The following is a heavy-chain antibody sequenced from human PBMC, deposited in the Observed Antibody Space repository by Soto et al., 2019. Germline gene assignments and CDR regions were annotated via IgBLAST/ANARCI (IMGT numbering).Heavy chain of an antibody. CDR3: ARGRRTCTEKTCYTDFDF. Sequence: QVHLVQSGAEVKTPGASVTISCKASGYTFSDYGIHWIRQAPGQRPEWLGWILCLNDRKEYSQKFQVRISLTRYTSASTAYMGLSSLRSEDTAVYYCARGRRTCTEKTCYTDFDFWGEGSLVSVSS. J-gene: IGHJ4*02. D-gene: IGHD2-2*02. CDR1: GYTFSDYG. CDR2: ILCLNDRK. V-gene: IGHV1-3*01.